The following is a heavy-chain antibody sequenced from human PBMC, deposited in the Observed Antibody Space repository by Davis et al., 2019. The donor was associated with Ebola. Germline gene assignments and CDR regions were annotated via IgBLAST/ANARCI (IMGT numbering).Heavy chain of an antibody. Sequence: AASVKVSCKASGFSFRNSAMQWVRQARGQRLEWIGWIVVGSGNTKYAQKFQERVTITRDMSTSTAYMELSSLRSEDTAVYYCAADGHYDSSGYYYYYGMDVWGKGTTVTVSS. D-gene: IGHD3-22*01. CDR1: GFSFRNSA. V-gene: IGHV1-58*02. J-gene: IGHJ6*04. CDR3: AADGHYDSSGYYYYYGMDV. CDR2: IVVGSGNT.